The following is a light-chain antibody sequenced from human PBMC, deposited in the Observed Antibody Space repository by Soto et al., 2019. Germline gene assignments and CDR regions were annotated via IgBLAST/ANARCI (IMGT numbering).Light chain of an antibody. V-gene: IGLV3-1*01. CDR2: HDT. J-gene: IGLJ2*01. Sequence: SYELTQPPSVSVSPGQTASITCSGDKMGSKYASWCQLKPGQSPMLVIYHDTKRPSGIPERFSGSNSGNTATLTISGTQALEEADYYCQAWDSNTVVFGGVTKLTVL. CDR3: QAWDSNTVV. CDR1: KMGSKY.